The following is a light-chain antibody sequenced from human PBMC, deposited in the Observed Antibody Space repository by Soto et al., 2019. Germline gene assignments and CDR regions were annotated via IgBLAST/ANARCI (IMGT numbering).Light chain of an antibody. J-gene: IGLJ2*01. CDR2: EVT. V-gene: IGLV2-8*01. Sequence: QLVLTQPPSASGSPGQSVTISCTGTSSDVGGYDFVSWYQQHPGKAPKLVIYEVTRRPSGVPDRFSGSKSGNTASLTVSGLQAEDEAVYYCSSYAGSTIFGGGTKLTVL. CDR1: SSDVGGYDF. CDR3: SSYAGSTI.